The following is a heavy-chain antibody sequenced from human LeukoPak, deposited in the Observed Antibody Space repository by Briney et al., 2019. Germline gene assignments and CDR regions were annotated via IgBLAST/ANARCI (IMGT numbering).Heavy chain of an antibody. CDR2: INHSGST. CDR3: ASRGYCSSTSCYAFDY. J-gene: IGHJ4*02. D-gene: IGHD2-2*01. V-gene: IGHV4-34*01. Sequence: SETLSLTCAVCGGSFSGYYWSWIRQPPGKGLEWIGEINHSGSTNYNPSLKSRVTISVDTSKNQFSLKLSSVTAADTAVYYCASRGYCSSTSCYAFDYWGQGTLVTVSS. CDR1: GGSFSGYY.